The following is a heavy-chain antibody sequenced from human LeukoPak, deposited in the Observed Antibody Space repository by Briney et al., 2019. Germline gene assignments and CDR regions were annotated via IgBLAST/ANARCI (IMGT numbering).Heavy chain of an antibody. CDR1: GFTFSDYF. CDR2: INSAGNNI. J-gene: IGHJ4*02. Sequence: GGSLRLSCVASGFTFSDYFMSWISQAPGKGLEWLSFINSAGNNIYYADSVKGRFTISRDNSKDTLYLEMNSLRVEDTAIYYCATSRVFDHWGQGTLVAVSS. CDR3: ATSRVFDH. V-gene: IGHV3-11*04.